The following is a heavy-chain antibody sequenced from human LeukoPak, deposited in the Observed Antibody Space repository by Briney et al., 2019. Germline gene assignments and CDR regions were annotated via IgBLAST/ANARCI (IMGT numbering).Heavy chain of an antibody. J-gene: IGHJ4*02. V-gene: IGHV3-33*01. CDR1: GFSFSTRG. Sequence: GGSLRLSCAASGFSFSTRGMHWVRQAPGKGLEWVAAISYDGSNKYYADSVKDRFTISRDNSKNTLDLQMNSLRAEDTAVYCCARLYSSGWYADHWGQGTLVTVSS. D-gene: IGHD6-19*01. CDR3: ARLYSSGWYADH. CDR2: ISYDGSNK.